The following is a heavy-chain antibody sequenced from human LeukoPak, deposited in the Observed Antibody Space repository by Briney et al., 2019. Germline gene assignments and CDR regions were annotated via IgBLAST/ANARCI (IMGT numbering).Heavy chain of an antibody. J-gene: IGHJ4*02. CDR1: GFTFSNAW. Sequence: GGSLRLSCAASGFTFSNAWMSWVRQAPGKGLEWVGRIKSKTDGGTTDYAAPVKGRFTISRDDSKNTLYLQMNSLKTEDTAVYYCTTDYPLDCYDSSGYLTLWYWGQGTLVTVSS. CDR2: IKSKTDGGTT. V-gene: IGHV3-15*01. CDR3: TTDYPLDCYDSSGYLTLWY. D-gene: IGHD3-22*01.